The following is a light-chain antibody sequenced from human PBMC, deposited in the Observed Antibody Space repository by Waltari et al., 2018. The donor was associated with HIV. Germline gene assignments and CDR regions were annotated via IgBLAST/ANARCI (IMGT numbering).Light chain of an antibody. CDR1: SSNIGNNA. J-gene: IGLJ2*01. CDR2: YDD. CDR3: AAAWDDSLNGPV. V-gene: IGLV1-36*01. Sequence: QSVLTQPPSVSEAPRQRVTISCSGSSSNIGNNAVHWYQQLPGKAPKLLIYYDDLLPSGVSDRFSGSKSGNSASLAISGLQSEDEADYYCAAAWDDSLNGPVFGGGTKLTVL.